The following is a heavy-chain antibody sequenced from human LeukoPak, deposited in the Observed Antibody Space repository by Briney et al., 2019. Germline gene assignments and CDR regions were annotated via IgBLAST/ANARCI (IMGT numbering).Heavy chain of an antibody. Sequence: SVEVSCKASGGTFSSYAISWVRQAPGQGLEWMGRIIPILGIANYAQKFQGRVTITADKSTSTAYMELNSLRSEDTAVYYCAETTVTTRSAFDIWGQGTMVTVSS. CDR3: AETTVTTRSAFDI. CDR2: IIPILGIA. CDR1: GGTFSSYA. D-gene: IGHD4-11*01. J-gene: IGHJ3*02. V-gene: IGHV1-69*04.